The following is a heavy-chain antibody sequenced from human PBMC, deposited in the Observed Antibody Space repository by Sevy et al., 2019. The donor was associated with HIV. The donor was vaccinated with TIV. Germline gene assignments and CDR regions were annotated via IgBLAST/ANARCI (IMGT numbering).Heavy chain of an antibody. J-gene: IGHJ6*03. D-gene: IGHD5-18*01. CDR2: SYYSGST. CDR3: ARTAMDGTYYYYYYMDV. CDR1: GGSFSSGSYY. V-gene: IGHV4-61*01. Sequence: SETLSLTCTVSGGSFSSGSYYWSWIRQPPGKGLEWIGYSYYSGSTNYNPSLNSRVTISADTSKNQFSLKLSSVTAADTAVYYCARTAMDGTYYYYYYMDVWGKGTTVTVSS.